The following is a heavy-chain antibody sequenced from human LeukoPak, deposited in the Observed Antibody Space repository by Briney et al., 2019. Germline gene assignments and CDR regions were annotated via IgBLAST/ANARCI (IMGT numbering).Heavy chain of an antibody. CDR3: ARVNDYGDYQYYFDY. J-gene: IGHJ4*02. V-gene: IGHV1-18*01. CDR2: ISAYNGNT. Sequence: ASVKVSCTASGYTFTSYGISWVRQAPGQGPEWMGWISAYNGNTNYAQKLQGRVTMTTDTPTSTAYMELRSLRSDDTAVYYCARVNDYGDYQYYFDYWGQGTLVTVSS. D-gene: IGHD4-17*01. CDR1: GYTFTSYG.